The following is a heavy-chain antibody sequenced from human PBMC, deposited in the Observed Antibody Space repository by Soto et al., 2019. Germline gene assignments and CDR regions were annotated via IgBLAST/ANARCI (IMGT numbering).Heavy chain of an antibody. D-gene: IGHD4-17*01. CDR2: ISIYNGNT. Sequence: QVQLVQSGAEVNKPGASVKVSCKASGYTFTSYGISWVRQAPGQGLEWMGWISIYNGNTNYAPKLQGRVTMTTDTSTSTAYMELRSLRSDDTDVYYCARDVRSHDYGHYYYGMDVWGQGTTVTVSS. J-gene: IGHJ6*02. CDR1: GYTFTSYG. V-gene: IGHV1-18*01. CDR3: ARDVRSHDYGHYYYGMDV.